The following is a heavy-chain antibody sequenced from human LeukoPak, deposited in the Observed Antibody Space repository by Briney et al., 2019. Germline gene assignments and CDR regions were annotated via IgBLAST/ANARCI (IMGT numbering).Heavy chain of an antibody. Sequence: GGSLRLSCAASGFTFSSYAMHWVRQAPGKGLEWVAVISYDGGNKYYADSVKGRFTISRDNSKNTLYLQMNSLRAEDTAVYYCARDRSYGDPYYYYGMDVWGQGTTVTVSS. J-gene: IGHJ6*02. V-gene: IGHV3-30-3*01. CDR3: ARDRSYGDPYYYYGMDV. D-gene: IGHD4-17*01. CDR2: ISYDGGNK. CDR1: GFTFSSYA.